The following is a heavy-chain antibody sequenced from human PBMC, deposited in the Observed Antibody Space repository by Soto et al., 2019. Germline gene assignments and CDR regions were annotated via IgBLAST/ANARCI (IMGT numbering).Heavy chain of an antibody. Sequence: SETLSLTCTVSGGSISSGGYYWSWIRQHPGKGLEWIGYIYYSGSTYYNPSLKSRVTISVDTSKNQFSLKLSSVTAADTAVYYCAREVGVYYDSSPCWFDPWGQGTLVTVSS. CDR2: IYYSGST. V-gene: IGHV4-31*03. CDR1: GGSISSGGYY. CDR3: AREVGVYYDSSPCWFDP. D-gene: IGHD3-22*01. J-gene: IGHJ5*02.